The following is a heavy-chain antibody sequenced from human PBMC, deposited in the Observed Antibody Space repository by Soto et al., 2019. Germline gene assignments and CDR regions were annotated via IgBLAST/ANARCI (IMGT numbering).Heavy chain of an antibody. D-gene: IGHD6-13*01. CDR1: GYTFTNYG. CDR3: ARGGSSWSAEYYQH. CDR2: ISGYNGKT. J-gene: IGHJ1*01. V-gene: IGHV1-18*01. Sequence: QVQLVQSGAEMKKPGASVKVSCKASGYTFTNYGISWVRQAPGQGPEWMGWISGYNGKTKYAQTLQGRVTMTTDTSTSTAYMELRSLRSDDTAVYYCARGGSSWSAEYYQHWGQGTLVIVSS.